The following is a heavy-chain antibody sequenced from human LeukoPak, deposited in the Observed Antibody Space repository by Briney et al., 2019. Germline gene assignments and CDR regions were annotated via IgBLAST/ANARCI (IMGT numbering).Heavy chain of an antibody. CDR1: GFTFSSYW. CDR2: IRYDGSNK. J-gene: IGHJ6*03. CDR3: AKATGTRDDYMDV. Sequence: GGSLRLSCAASGFTFSSYWMSWVRQAPGKGLEWVAFIRYDGSNKYYADSVKGRFTISRDNSKNTLYLQMNSLRAEDTAVYYCAKATGTRDDYMDVWGKGTTVTVSS. V-gene: IGHV3-30*02. D-gene: IGHD1-14*01.